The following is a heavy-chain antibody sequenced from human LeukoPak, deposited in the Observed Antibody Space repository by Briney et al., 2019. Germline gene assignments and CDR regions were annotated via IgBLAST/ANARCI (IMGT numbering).Heavy chain of an antibody. CDR1: GGSFSGYY. CDR3: ARGPALPKPKRFDY. CDR2: INHSGST. V-gene: IGHV4-34*01. J-gene: IGHJ4*02. Sequence: SETLSLTCAVYGGSFSGYYWSWIRQPPGKGLEWIGEINHSGSTNYNPSLKSRVTISVDTSKNQFSLKLGSVTAADTAVYYCARGPALPKPKRFDYWGQGTLVTVSS.